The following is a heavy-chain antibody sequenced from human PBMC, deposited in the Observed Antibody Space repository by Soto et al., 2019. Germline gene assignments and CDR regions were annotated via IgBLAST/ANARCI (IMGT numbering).Heavy chain of an antibody. CDR3: ATDGQITIFGVASAPYAMDV. J-gene: IGHJ6*02. Sequence: QVRLVQSGAEVKKPGSSVNLSCKASGGTFSNLAINWVRQAPGQGLEWMGGITPLLGAADYAKKFQGRVSISADESTTTVYMELRSLKSDDTAMYYCATDGQITIFGVASAPYAMDVWGQGTTVTVSS. V-gene: IGHV1-69*11. D-gene: IGHD3-3*01. CDR1: GGTFSNLA. CDR2: ITPLLGAA.